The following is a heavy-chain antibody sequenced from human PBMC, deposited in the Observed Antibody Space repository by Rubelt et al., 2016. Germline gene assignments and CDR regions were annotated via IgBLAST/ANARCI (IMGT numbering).Heavy chain of an antibody. CDR1: GGSFSGYY. Sequence: QLQLQESGPGLVKPSETLSLTCAVYGGSFSGYYWSWIRQPPGKGLEWIGEINHSGSTNYNPSLKSRVTISVDTSKNQFSLKLSSVTAADTAVYYCARGSSSSCFDYWGQGTLVTVSS. CDR2: INHSGST. CDR3: ARGSSSSCFDY. J-gene: IGHJ4*02. V-gene: IGHV4-34*01. D-gene: IGHD6-13*01.